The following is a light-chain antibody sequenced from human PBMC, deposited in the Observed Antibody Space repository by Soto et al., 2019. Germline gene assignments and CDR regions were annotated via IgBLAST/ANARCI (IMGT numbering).Light chain of an antibody. V-gene: IGKV3-11*01. CDR1: QSVSSY. CDR2: DAS. J-gene: IGKJ4*01. Sequence: EIVLTQSPATLSLSPGERAALSCRASQSVSSYLAWYQQKPGQAHRLLIYDASNRATGIPARFSGSGSGTDFTLTTSSLEPEDLAVYYCQQRSNWPSTFGGGTKVEIK. CDR3: QQRSNWPST.